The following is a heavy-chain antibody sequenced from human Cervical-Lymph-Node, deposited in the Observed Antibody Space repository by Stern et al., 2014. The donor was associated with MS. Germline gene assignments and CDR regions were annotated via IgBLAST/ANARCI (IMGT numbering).Heavy chain of an antibody. Sequence: QVTLKESGPVLVKPTETLTLTCSVSGFSLSNARMGVSWIRQPPGKALEWLAHILSTDEKSYSTSLESRLTITRGTSKGQVVLTMTNMDPVDTATYYCARTYSGSHLDWFDPWGQGTLVTVSS. D-gene: IGHD1-26*01. CDR2: ILSTDEK. CDR3: ARTYSGSHLDWFDP. J-gene: IGHJ5*02. V-gene: IGHV2-26*01. CDR1: GFSLSNARMG.